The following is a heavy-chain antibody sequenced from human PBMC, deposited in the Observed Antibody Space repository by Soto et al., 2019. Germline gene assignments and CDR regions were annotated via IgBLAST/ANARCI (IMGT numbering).Heavy chain of an antibody. V-gene: IGHV3-73*01. J-gene: IGHJ4*02. CDR2: IRSKANSYAT. CDR1: EFTCSGPA. Sequence: GSLRVSCAASEFTCSGPAMHWVRRASGKGLEWVGRIRSKANSYATAYAASVKGRFTISRDDSKNTAYLQMNSLKTEDTAVYYCTYYYDSSGAKQKRRDYWGQGTLVTVSS. D-gene: IGHD3-22*01. CDR3: TYYYDSSGAKQKRRDY.